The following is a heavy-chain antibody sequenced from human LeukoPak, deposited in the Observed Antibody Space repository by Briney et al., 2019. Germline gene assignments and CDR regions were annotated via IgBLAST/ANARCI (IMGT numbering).Heavy chain of an antibody. CDR3: AREVMVRGVIITLGNWFDP. J-gene: IGHJ5*02. V-gene: IGHV4-4*07. CDR2: IYTSGST. D-gene: IGHD3-10*01. Sequence: PSETLSLTCTVSGGSISSYYWSWIRQPAGKGLEWIGRIYTSGSTNYNPSLKSRVTMSVDTSKNQFSLKLNSVTAADTAVYYCAREVMVRGVIITLGNWFDPWGQGTLVTVSS. CDR1: GGSISSYY.